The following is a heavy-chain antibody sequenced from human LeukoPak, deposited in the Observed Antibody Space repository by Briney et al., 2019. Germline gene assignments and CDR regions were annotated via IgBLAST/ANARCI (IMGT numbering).Heavy chain of an antibody. J-gene: IGHJ3*02. CDR3: ARVRDGYNDAYDI. Sequence: ASVKVSCKASGYTFTVYYMHWVRQAPGQGLEWMGIVNPSGDSTNYAQNFQGRVTMTGDTSTSTVYMELSSLRSEDTAVYYCARVRDGYNDAYDIWGQGTMVTVPS. D-gene: IGHD5-24*01. V-gene: IGHV1-46*01. CDR2: VNPSGDST. CDR1: GYTFTVYY.